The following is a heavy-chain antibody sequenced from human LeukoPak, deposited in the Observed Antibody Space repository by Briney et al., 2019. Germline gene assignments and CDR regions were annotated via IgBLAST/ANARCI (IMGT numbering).Heavy chain of an antibody. CDR1: GGTFSSYA. V-gene: IGHV1-69*13. J-gene: IGHJ3*02. CDR3: ASCSPTDAFDI. D-gene: IGHD2-15*01. CDR2: IIPIFGTA. Sequence: ASVKVSCKASGGTFSSYAISWVRQAPGQGLEWMGGIIPIFGTANYAQRFQGRVTITADESTSTAYMELSSLRSEDTAVYYCASCSPTDAFDIWGQGTMVAVSS.